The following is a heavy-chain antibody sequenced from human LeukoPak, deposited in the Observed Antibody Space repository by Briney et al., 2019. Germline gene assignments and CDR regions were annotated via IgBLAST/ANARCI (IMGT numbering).Heavy chain of an antibody. CDR1: GFTFNDYA. CDR3: ARDLRGYCSGGRCYHNWFDP. J-gene: IGHJ5*02. Sequence: AGGSLRLSCAASGFTFNDYAMTWVRQAPGKGLEWVATVTGSGGSIHYADSVKGRFTISRDNSRNTLYLQMNSLRAEDTAVYYCARDLRGYCSGGRCYHNWFDPWGQGTLVTVSS. V-gene: IGHV3-23*01. D-gene: IGHD2-15*01. CDR2: VTGSGGSI.